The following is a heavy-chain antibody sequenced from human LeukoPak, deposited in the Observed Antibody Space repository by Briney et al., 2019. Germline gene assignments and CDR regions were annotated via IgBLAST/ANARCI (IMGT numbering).Heavy chain of an antibody. D-gene: IGHD4-11*01. CDR1: GFSFNHYG. CDR3: AKDAHSGFDSSNSIEY. CDR2: IWRDGTNS. J-gene: IGHJ4*02. V-gene: IGHV3-33*06. Sequence: QAGGSLRLSCAATGFSFNHYGRHWVRQAPGKGLEWVAAIWRDGTNSFDAYSVKGRVTISRDDSRDPVYLQMDNLTAEDPAVHSCAKDAHSGFDSSNSIEYWGQGTLATAYS.